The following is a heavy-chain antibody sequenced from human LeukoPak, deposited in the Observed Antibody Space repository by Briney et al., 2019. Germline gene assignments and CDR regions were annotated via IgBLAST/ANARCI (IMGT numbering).Heavy chain of an antibody. J-gene: IGHJ4*02. Sequence: PGGSLRLSCAASVFTFSSYEMNWVRQAPGKGLEWVSYISSSGSTIYYADSVKGRFTISRDNAKNSLYLQMNSLRAEDTAVYYCPRGGYSYGSDYRGQGTLVTVSS. CDR2: ISSSGSTI. CDR3: PRGGYSYGSDY. V-gene: IGHV3-48*03. CDR1: VFTFSSYE. D-gene: IGHD5-18*01.